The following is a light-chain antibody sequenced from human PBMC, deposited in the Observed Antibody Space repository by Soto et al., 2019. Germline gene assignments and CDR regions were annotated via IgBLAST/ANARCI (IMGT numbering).Light chain of an antibody. V-gene: IGLV2-14*02. Sequence: QSALTQPASVSGSPGQSVTISCTGTSSDFGSYKFVSWYQHHPGTVPKVIIYETSKRPSGVSDRFSGSKSGNTASLTISGLQPEDEADYYCSSYTSSSTEVFGTGTKVTVL. CDR3: SSYTSSSTEV. CDR1: SSDFGSYKF. CDR2: ETS. J-gene: IGLJ1*01.